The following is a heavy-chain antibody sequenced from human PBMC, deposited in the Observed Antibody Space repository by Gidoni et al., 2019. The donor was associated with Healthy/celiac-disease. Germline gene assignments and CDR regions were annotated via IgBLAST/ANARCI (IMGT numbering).Heavy chain of an antibody. V-gene: IGHV4-30-4*01. CDR1: GGSIISGYYY. J-gene: IGHJ5*02. CDR2: IYYSGST. CDR3: ARARQQQPVNWFDP. D-gene: IGHD6-13*01. Sequence: VQLPESCPGLVKPSQTLSLTCTVSGGSIISGYYYCRWIRQPPGKGLEWIGYIYYSGSTYYNPSLKSRVTISVDTSKNQFSLKLSSVTAADTAVYYCARARQQQPVNWFDPWGQGTLVTVSS.